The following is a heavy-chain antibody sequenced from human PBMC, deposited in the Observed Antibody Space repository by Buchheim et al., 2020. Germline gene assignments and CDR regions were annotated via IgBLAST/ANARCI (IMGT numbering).Heavy chain of an antibody. J-gene: IGHJ3*02. CDR2: ISFDGTKK. D-gene: IGHD5-18*01. CDR1: GFSFSSYD. CDR3: ATKGGYSYGDDAFDI. V-gene: IGHV3-30*03. Sequence: QGQLVESGGGVVQPGRSLRLSCAASGFSFSSYDMHWVRQAPGKGLEWVAVISFDGTKKYYGDSVKGRVTISRDNSKNTLYLQMNSLGVEDTALYYCATKGGYSYGDDAFDIWGQGT.